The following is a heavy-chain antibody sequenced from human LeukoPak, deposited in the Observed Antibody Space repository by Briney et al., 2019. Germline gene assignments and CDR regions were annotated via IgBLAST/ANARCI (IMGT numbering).Heavy chain of an antibody. CDR1: GGSLSSGDYY. V-gene: IGHV4-30-4*01. CDR2: IYYSGST. J-gene: IGHJ6*04. Sequence: PSETLSLTCTVSGGSLSSGDYYWSWIRQPPGKGLEWVGYIYYSGSTYYNPSLKSRVTISVDTPKNQFSLKLSSVTAADTAVYYCARADYLYYYYYGMDGWGKGTTVTVSS. CDR3: ARADYLYYYYYGMDG. D-gene: IGHD4-11*01.